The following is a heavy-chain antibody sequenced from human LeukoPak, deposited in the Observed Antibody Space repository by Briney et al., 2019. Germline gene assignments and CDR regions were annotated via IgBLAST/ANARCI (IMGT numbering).Heavy chain of an antibody. J-gene: IGHJ4*02. CDR1: GGSISSYY. CDR3: ARHRGWYEVDY. Sequence: SETLSLTCTVSGGSISSYYWSWIRQPPGKGLEWIGYIYSSGGTNYNPSLKSRVTISVDTSKNQFSLKLSSVTAADTAVYYCARHRGWYEVDYWGQGTLVTVSS. V-gene: IGHV4-59*01. CDR2: IYSSGGT. D-gene: IGHD6-19*01.